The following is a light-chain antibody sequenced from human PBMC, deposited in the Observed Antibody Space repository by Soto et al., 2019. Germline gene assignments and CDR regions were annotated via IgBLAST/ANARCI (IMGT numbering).Light chain of an antibody. CDR1: SSDVGGYNY. CDR3: TSYTSISTLV. V-gene: IGLV2-14*03. J-gene: IGLJ1*01. Sequence: QSALAQPASVSGSPGQSITISCTGTSSDVGGYNYVSWYQHHPGKAPKLMIYDVTNRPSGVSNRFSGSKSGNTASLTISGLQTDDEADYYCTSYTSISTLVFGTGTKVTVL. CDR2: DVT.